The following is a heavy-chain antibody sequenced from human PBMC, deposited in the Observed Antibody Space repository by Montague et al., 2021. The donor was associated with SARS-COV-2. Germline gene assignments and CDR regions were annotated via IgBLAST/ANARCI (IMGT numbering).Heavy chain of an antibody. CDR3: ASMVRAQVYYFDY. D-gene: IGHD3-10*01. V-gene: IGHV4-39*01. J-gene: IGHJ4*02. Sequence: SETLSLTCTVSGGSISSSSYYWGWIRPPPGKGLEWIGSIFYSGSTDYNPSLKSRVTISVDTSKNQFSLKLSSVTAAGTAVYYCASMVRAQVYYFDYWGQGTLVTVSS. CDR2: IFYSGST. CDR1: GGSISSSSYY.